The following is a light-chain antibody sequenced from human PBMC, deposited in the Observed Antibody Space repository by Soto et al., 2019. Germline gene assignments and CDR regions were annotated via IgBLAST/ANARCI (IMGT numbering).Light chain of an antibody. V-gene: IGKV1-5*01. CDR2: DVS. J-gene: IGKJ1*01. CDR3: QQYNSYPWT. CDR1: QSISGW. Sequence: DIPMTLSPSTLSASVGDRVTIPCRASQSISGWLAWYQQKPGKAPKLLIYDVSSLESGVPSRFSGSGSGTEFTLAISSLQPDDFATYYCQQYNSYPWTFGQGTKVAI.